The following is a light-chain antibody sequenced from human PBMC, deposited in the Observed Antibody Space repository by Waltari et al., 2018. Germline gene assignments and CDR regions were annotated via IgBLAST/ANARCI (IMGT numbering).Light chain of an antibody. V-gene: IGKV2-30*02. J-gene: IGKJ1*01. Sequence: DIVMTQSPLSLPVSLGQPATISCRSSKSPVHSDGKTYSNWLHQRPGQSHRRLIYKVFNREAGVPDRFSGSGSGTDFTLKISRVEAEDVGTFYCMQATQWPLTVGQGTKVEIK. CDR2: KVF. CDR3: MQATQWPLT. CDR1: KSPVHSDGKTY.